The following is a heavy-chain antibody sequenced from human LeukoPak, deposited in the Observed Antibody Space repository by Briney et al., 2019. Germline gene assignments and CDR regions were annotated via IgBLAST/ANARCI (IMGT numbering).Heavy chain of an antibody. Sequence: ASVKVSCKAPGYTSADFWIHWVRQAPGQGLKWMGWIKPDSGATDYAQTFQGRVTLTRDTSISTAYMELSGLRSDDTAIYYCARGINWFDSWGQGTLVTVSS. CDR1: GYTSADFW. D-gene: IGHD3-10*01. CDR2: IKPDSGAT. CDR3: ARGINWFDS. V-gene: IGHV1-2*02. J-gene: IGHJ5*01.